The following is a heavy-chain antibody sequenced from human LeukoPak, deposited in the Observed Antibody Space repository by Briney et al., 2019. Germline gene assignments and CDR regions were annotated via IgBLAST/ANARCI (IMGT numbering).Heavy chain of an antibody. CDR3: VSRDAYKPRYFMDV. D-gene: IGHD5-24*01. Sequence: PGGSLRLSCAVSGFNFDIAWMNWVHQAPGEGLEWVGRIKSKNDGAATDYGAPVRGRFTISIDDSKNMLYLQMNSLKTEDTAVYYCVSRDAYKPRYFMDVWGKGTTVTVSS. V-gene: IGHV3-15*01. CDR2: IKSKNDGAAT. J-gene: IGHJ6*03. CDR1: GFNFDIAW.